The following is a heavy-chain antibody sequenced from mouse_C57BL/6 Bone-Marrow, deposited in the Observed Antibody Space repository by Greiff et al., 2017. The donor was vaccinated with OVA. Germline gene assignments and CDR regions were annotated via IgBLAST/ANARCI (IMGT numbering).Heavy chain of an antibody. D-gene: IGHD1-1*01. Sequence: EVQLQQSGPELVKPGASVKLPCKASGYTFTDYNMDWVKQSHGKSLEWIGDINPNNGGTIYNQKFKGKATLTVDKSSSTAYMELRSLTSEDTAVYYCARSGVFRITTVGYFDVWGTGTTVTVSS. CDR2: INPNNGGT. CDR1: GYTFTDYN. V-gene: IGHV1-18*01. J-gene: IGHJ1*03. CDR3: ARSGVFRITTVGYFDV.